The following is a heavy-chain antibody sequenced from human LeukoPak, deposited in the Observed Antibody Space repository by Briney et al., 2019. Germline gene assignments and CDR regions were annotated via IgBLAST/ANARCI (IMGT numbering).Heavy chain of an antibody. CDR1: GFTFGDYA. CDR3: ARDFSGQFDY. D-gene: IGHD6-19*01. J-gene: IGHJ4*02. CDR2: IRSKAYGGTT. Sequence: KPGRSLRLSCTASGFTFGDYAMSWVRQAPGKGLEWVGFIRSKAYGGTTEYAASVKGRFTISRDDSKSIAYLQMNSLKTEDTAVYYCARDFSGQFDYWGQGTLVTVSS. V-gene: IGHV3-49*04.